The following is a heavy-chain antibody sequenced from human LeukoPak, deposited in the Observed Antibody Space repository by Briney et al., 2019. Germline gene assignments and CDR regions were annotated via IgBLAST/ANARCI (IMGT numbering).Heavy chain of an antibody. J-gene: IGHJ5*02. CDR1: GYSFTSYW. Sequence: GESLKISCKGSGYSFTSYWIGWVRQMPGKGLEWMGIIYPGDSDTRYSPSFQGQVTISADKSISTAYLQWSSLKASDTAMYYCARLYYGSGNVLWFDPWGQGTLVTVSS. CDR2: IYPGDSDT. CDR3: ARLYYGSGNVLWFDP. V-gene: IGHV5-51*01. D-gene: IGHD3-10*01.